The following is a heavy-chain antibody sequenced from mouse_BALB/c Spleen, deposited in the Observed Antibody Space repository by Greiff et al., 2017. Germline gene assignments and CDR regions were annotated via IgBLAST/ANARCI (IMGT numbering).Heavy chain of an antibody. J-gene: IGHJ2*01. D-gene: IGHD1-2*01. CDR1: GFNFNDYY. Sequence: VQLLQSGADLVRPGALVKFSCTASGFNFNDYYMHWVKQTPEQGLEWIGWIGPENGNTLYDPKFQGKVSITSDKSSNTAYLQLSSLTSEDTAVYYCARAGLITTADYWGQGTTLTVSS. CDR2: IGPENGNT. CDR3: ARAGLITTADY. V-gene: IGHV14-1*02.